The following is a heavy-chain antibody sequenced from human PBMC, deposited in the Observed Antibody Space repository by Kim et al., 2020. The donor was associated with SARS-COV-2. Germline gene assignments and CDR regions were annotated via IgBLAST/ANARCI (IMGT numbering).Heavy chain of an antibody. V-gene: IGHV3-15*01. Sequence: GGSLRLSCAASGFTFSNAWMSWVRQAPGKGLEWVCRIKSRSDGGTTDYAAPVKGKFTISRDHSKNTLYLQMNSLKTEDTSVYYCTTGITMFRGVESDYWGQRTLVTVSS. J-gene: IGHJ4*02. D-gene: IGHD3-10*01. CDR3: TTGITMFRGVESDY. CDR1: GFTFSNAW. CDR2: IKSRSDGGTT.